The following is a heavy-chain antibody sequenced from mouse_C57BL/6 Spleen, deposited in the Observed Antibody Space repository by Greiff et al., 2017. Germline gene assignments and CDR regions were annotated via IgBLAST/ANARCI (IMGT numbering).Heavy chain of an antibody. CDR1: GYTFTSYW. CDR3: ARWGGNSYAGIAY. D-gene: IGHD1-1*01. CDR2: IYPGSGST. Sequence: QVQLQQPGAELVKPGASVKMSCKASGYTFTSYWITWVKQRPGQGLEWIGDIYPGSGSTNYTEKFKSKATLTVDTSSSTAYMQLSSLTSEDSAVYYGARWGGNSYAGIAYWGQGTLVTVSA. V-gene: IGHV1-55*01. J-gene: IGHJ3*01.